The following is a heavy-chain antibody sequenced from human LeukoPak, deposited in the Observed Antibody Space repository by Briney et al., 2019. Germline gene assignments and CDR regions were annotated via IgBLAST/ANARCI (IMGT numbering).Heavy chain of an antibody. J-gene: IGHJ4*02. D-gene: IGHD2/OR15-2a*01. CDR2: IKQDGSEK. V-gene: IGHV3-7*01. Sequence: GGSLRLSCAASGFTFSSYWMSWVRRAPGKGREWVANIKQDGSEKYYVDSVKGRFTISRDNAQNSLYLQMNSLRAEDTALYYCARVSSPAGYYDPFDYWGQGTLVTVSS. CDR1: GFTFSSYW. CDR3: ARVSSPAGYYDPFDY.